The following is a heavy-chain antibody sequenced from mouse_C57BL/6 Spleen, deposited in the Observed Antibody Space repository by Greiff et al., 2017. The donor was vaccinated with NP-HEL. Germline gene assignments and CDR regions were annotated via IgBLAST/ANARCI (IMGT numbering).Heavy chain of an antibody. V-gene: IGHV3-6*01. CDR1: GYSITSGYY. CDR2: ISYDGSN. CDR3: ARDYSNYLWYFDV. D-gene: IGHD2-5*01. J-gene: IGHJ1*03. Sequence: EVKLMESGPGLVKPSQSLSLTCSVTGYSITSGYYWNWIRQFPGNKLEWMGYISYDGSNNYNPSLKNRISITRDTSKNQFFLKLNSVTTEDTATYYCARDYSNYLWYFDVWGTGTTVTVSS.